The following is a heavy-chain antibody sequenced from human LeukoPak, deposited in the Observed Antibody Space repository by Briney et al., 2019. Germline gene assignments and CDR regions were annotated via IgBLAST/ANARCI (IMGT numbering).Heavy chain of an antibody. J-gene: IGHJ3*02. CDR1: GFTFSNYW. CDR2: INSDGSST. D-gene: IGHD4-23*01. V-gene: IGHV3-74*01. CDR3: AREWGLRWESGFDAFDI. Sequence: PGGSLRLSCAASGFTFSNYWMHWVRQAPGKGLGWVSRINSDGSSTSYADSVKGRFTISRDNAKNTLYLQMNSLRAEDTAVYYCAREWGLRWESGFDAFDIWGQGTMVTVSS.